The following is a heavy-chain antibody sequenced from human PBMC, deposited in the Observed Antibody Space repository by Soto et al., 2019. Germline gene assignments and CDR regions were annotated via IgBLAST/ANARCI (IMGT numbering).Heavy chain of an antibody. Sequence: QVQLVQSGAEVKKPGSSVKVSCKASGGTFSSYAISWVRQAPGQGLEWMGGIIPIFGTANYAQKFQGRVTITADESTSTAYMDLISLRSEDTAVYYCTRDPRRGTLVYYCMDVWGQGNTVTFAS. CDR1: GGTFSSYA. D-gene: IGHD3-10*01. CDR3: TRDPRRGTLVYYCMDV. CDR2: IIPIFGTA. V-gene: IGHV1-69*01. J-gene: IGHJ6*02.